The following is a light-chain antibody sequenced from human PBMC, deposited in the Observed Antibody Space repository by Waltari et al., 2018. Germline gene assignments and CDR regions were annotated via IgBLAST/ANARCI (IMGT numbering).Light chain of an antibody. Sequence: EIVLTQSPGTLPSSPGERATLSCRASQSVSSRYLAWYQQKPGQSPRLLISGSSTRATGIPDRFSASGSGTDFALTISRLEPEDFAVYFCQQYGSSITFGGGTKVEIK. CDR1: QSVSSRY. V-gene: IGKV3-20*01. CDR2: GSS. CDR3: QQYGSSIT. J-gene: IGKJ4*01.